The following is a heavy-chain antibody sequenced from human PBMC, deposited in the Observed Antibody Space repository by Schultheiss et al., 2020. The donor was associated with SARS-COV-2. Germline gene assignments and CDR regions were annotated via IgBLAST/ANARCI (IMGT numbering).Heavy chain of an antibody. CDR1: GYTFTSYG. Sequence: ASVKVSCKASGYTFTSYGISWVRQAPGQGLEWMGWISAYNGNTNYAQKLQGRVTMTTDTSTSTAYMELRSLRSDDTAVYYCARVVYGSGSYPYYYYYGMDVWGQGTTVTVSS. D-gene: IGHD3-10*01. CDR2: ISAYNGNT. V-gene: IGHV1-18*04. CDR3: ARVVYGSGSYPYYYYYGMDV. J-gene: IGHJ6*02.